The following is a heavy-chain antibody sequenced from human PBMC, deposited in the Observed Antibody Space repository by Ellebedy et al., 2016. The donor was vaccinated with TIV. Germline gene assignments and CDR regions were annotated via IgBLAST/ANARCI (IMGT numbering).Heavy chain of an antibody. V-gene: IGHV1-69*13. CDR1: GGPFNSNA. CDR2: IIGMFRTA. Sequence: SVKVSCKASGGPFNSNAFSWVRQAPGQGFEWMGGIIGMFRTANYAQKFQGRVTITADEFMSTAYMELSSLRIEDTAIYFCARSSGYHINNYFDYWGQGTLVTVSS. CDR3: ARSSGYHINNYFDY. D-gene: IGHD5-12*01. J-gene: IGHJ4*02.